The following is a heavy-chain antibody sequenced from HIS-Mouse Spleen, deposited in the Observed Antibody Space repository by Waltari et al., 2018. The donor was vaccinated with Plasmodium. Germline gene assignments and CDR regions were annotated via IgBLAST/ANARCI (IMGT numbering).Heavy chain of an antibody. J-gene: IGHJ2*01. CDR1: GFTFSSYG. Sequence: QVQLVESGGGVVQPGRSLRLSCAASGFTFSSYGMHWVRQAPGKGVEWVAVISHDGSNKYYADAVKGRFTISRDNSKNTVYLQMNSLRAEDTAVYYGAKDRRSSSWYVDYWGRGTLVTVSS. CDR2: ISHDGSNK. V-gene: IGHV3-30*18. D-gene: IGHD6-13*01. CDR3: AKDRRSSSWYVDY.